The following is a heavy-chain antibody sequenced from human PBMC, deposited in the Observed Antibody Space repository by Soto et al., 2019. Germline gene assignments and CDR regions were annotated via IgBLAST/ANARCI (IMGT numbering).Heavy chain of an antibody. V-gene: IGHV4-4*02. CDR2: IYHSGAT. J-gene: IGHJ4*01. Sequence: QVHLQESGPGLVKPSGTLSLTCAVSGDSITSSNWWSWVRQAPGKGLEWNGGIYHSGATTYNPSLKNRATISVDPSNNHFSLKLTSVTAADTAVYFCARDLGTGTDYWGRVTLVTVAS. CDR1: GDSITSSNW. CDR3: ARDLGTGTDY. D-gene: IGHD1-1*01.